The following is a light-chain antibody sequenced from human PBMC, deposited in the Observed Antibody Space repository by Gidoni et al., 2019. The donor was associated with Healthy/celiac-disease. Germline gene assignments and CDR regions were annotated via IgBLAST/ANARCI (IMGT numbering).Light chain of an antibody. J-gene: IGLJ1*01. V-gene: IGLV3-1*01. CDR3: QAWDSNTGV. CDR1: KLGDKY. CDR2: QDS. Sequence: SYELPQPPSVSVSPGQTASITCSGDKLGDKYACWYQQKPGQSPVLVIYQDSKRPSGIPERFSGSNSGNTATLTISGTQAMDEADYYCQAWDSNTGVFGTGTKVTVL.